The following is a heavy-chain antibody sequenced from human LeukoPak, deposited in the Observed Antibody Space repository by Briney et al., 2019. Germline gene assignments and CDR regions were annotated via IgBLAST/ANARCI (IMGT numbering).Heavy chain of an antibody. CDR2: IYYSGST. Sequence: SETLSLTCTVAGGSISSYYWSWIRQPPGKRLEWLGHIYYSGSTNYNPSLKTRVTISVDTSKNQFSLKLSSVTAADTAVYYCASRSSIWSGYQDTLYYFDSWGQGTLVTVSS. J-gene: IGHJ4*02. CDR1: GGSISSYY. CDR3: ASRSSIWSGYQDTLYYFDS. D-gene: IGHD3-3*01. V-gene: IGHV4-59*01.